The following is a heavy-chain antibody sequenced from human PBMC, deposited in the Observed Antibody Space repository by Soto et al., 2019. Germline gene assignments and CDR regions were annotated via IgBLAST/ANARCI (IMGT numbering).Heavy chain of an antibody. V-gene: IGHV3-48*02. CDR2: INGASTTT. J-gene: IGHJ4*02. CDR3: ARDLSH. Sequence: DVQLVGSGGGLVQPGGSLRLSCVASGVPFSSYAMHWVRQAPGKGLEWISYINGASTTTFYADSVKGRFTVSREHAKNSVYLQMSSLRHEDTAFYYCARDLSHWGQGMLVTVSS. CDR1: GVPFSSYA.